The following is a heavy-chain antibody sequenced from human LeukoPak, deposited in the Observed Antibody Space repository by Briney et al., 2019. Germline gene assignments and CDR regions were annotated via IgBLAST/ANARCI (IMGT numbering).Heavy chain of an antibody. CDR1: GFTVSSNY. Sequence: GGSLRLSCAASGFTVSSNYMSWVRQAPGKGLEWVSVIYSGGSTYYADSVKGRFTISRDNSKNTLYLQMNSLTAEDTAVYSCSTEVTTNTFDYWGQGTLVTVSS. V-gene: IGHV3-66*01. D-gene: IGHD4-17*01. CDR3: STEVTTNTFDY. CDR2: IYSGGST. J-gene: IGHJ4*02.